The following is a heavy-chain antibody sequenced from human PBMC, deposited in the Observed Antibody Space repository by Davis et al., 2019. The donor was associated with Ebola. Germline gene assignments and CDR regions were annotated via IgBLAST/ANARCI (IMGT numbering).Heavy chain of an antibody. J-gene: IGHJ4*02. CDR3: ANSEWR. CDR1: GFTFPTYA. D-gene: IGHD3-3*01. Sequence: PGGSLRLSCGASGFTFPTYAMNWVRQAPGKGLEWVSTITGSGVQTYYADSVKGRFSISRDNSKNMLYLQMNSLRAEDTAVYYCANSEWRWGQGTLVTVSS. CDR2: ITGSGVQT. V-gene: IGHV3-23*01.